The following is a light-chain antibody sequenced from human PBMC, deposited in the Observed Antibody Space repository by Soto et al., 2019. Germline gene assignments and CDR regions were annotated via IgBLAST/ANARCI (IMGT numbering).Light chain of an antibody. CDR1: QNIKNY. CDR3: QQGFSLPWT. Sequence: DIQVTQSPSSLSASVGDRVTITCRASQNIKNYLNWYQRKPGTAPRLLIYAASNLQSGVPSRFSASGSGTDFVLNISSLQPDDFGTYYCQQGFSLPWTFGQGTKVEVK. J-gene: IGKJ1*01. CDR2: AAS. V-gene: IGKV1-39*01.